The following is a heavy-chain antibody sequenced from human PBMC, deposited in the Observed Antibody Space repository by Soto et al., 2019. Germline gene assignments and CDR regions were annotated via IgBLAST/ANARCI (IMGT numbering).Heavy chain of an antibody. CDR3: ARGGWVRRLASYYLDH. Sequence: QVPLVQSGAEVKKPGAPVKVSCKASGFTFSDYAINWVRQAPGQRPEWVGWINAGNGNTKYSQNFQDRVTITRETSATTTYIEPRRLRFDDTAVFYCARGGWVRRLASYYLDHWGQGTLVTVSS. D-gene: IGHD3-10*01. CDR1: GFTFSDYA. CDR2: INAGNGNT. V-gene: IGHV1-3*01. J-gene: IGHJ5*02.